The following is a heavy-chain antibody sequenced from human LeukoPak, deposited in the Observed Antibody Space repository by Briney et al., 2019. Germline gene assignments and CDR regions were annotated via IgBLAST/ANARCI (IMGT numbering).Heavy chain of an antibody. V-gene: IGHV4-4*07. J-gene: IGHJ5*02. CDR1: TVSLSSDY. CDR3: ARDYPIAVADWFDP. D-gene: IGHD6-19*01. Sequence: SETLSLTCTLSTVSLSSDYCSWIRQPAGNGLEWIGRIYTSVSTNYNASLKSRVPMSVDTSKNQFPLKLSSVTAGDTAVYYCARDYPIAVADWFDPWGQGTLVTVSS. CDR2: IYTSVST.